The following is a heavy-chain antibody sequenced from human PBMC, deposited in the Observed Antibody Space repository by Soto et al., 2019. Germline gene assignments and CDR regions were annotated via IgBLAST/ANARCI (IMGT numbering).Heavy chain of an antibody. V-gene: IGHV3-30*18. CDR3: AKDLGHGGRGAFDI. J-gene: IGHJ3*02. D-gene: IGHD7-27*01. CDR2: ISYDGSNK. Sequence: QVQLVESGGGVVQPGRYLRLSCEASGFTFSFYGMHWVRQAPGKGLEWVAVISYDGSNKYYADSVKGRFTISRDNSKNTLYLQMNSLRAEDTAVYYCAKDLGHGGRGAFDIWGQGTMVTVSS. CDR1: GFTFSFYG.